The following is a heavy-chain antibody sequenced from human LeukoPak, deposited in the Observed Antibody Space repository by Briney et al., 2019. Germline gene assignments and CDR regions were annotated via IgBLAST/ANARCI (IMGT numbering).Heavy chain of an antibody. CDR3: ARDTSHSWFDP. V-gene: IGHV1-46*01. D-gene: IGHD3-3*01. Sequence: GASVKVSCKASGYTFTGYYMHWVRQAPGQGLEWMGIINPSGGSTRYAQKFQGRVTMTRDMSTSTVYMELSSLRSEDTAVYYCARDTSHSWFDPWGQGTLVTVSS. CDR2: INPSGGST. CDR1: GYTFTGYY. J-gene: IGHJ5*02.